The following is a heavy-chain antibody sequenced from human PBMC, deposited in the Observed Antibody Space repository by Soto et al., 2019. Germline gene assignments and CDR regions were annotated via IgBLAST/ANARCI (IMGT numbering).Heavy chain of an antibody. CDR3: APLSVSLSGPYGIHV. Sequence: SETLSLTCIVSGYSVTSSDYYWSWIRQPPGKGLEWIGSMFYSGLTYYNPSLKSRVTLSVDTSKNQFSVRLNSVTAADTAVYYCAPLSVSLSGPYGIHVWGQGTTVTVSS. CDR2: MFYSGLT. J-gene: IGHJ6*02. V-gene: IGHV4-39*01. CDR1: GYSVTSSDYY. D-gene: IGHD2-15*01.